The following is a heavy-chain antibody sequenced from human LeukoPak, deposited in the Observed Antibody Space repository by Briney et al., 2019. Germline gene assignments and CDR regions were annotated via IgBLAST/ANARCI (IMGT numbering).Heavy chain of an antibody. CDR3: ARPPLLDY. CDR2: IYYSWST. D-gene: IGHD2-21*01. Sequence: SETLSLTCTVSGASISSYYWSWIRQPPGKGLEWIGYIYYSWSTNYNPSLKSRVTISVDTSKNQFSLKLSSVTAADTAVYYCARPPLLDYWGQGTLVTVSS. CDR1: GASISSYY. V-gene: IGHV4-59*08. J-gene: IGHJ4*02.